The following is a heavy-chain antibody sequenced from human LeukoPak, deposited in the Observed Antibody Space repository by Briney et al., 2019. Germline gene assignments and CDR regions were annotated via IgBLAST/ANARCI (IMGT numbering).Heavy chain of an antibody. J-gene: IGHJ6*01. CDR1: GDSISDDSVNKNNW. V-gene: IGHV4-4*02. Sequence: SGTLSLTCVFSGDSISDDSVNKNNWLNWVRQAPGKGLEWIGDVSLDGITNYDPSLLGRVTISLDKSAKQVSLRLTSVTAADTAIYYCARDSSAPRSYFALDVWGQGTTVTVSS. D-gene: IGHD6-19*01. CDR3: ARDSSAPRSYFALDV. CDR2: VSLDGIT.